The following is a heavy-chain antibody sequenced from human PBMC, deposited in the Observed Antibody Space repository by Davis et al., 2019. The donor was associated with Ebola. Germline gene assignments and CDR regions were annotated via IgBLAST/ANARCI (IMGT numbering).Heavy chain of an antibody. CDR3: AGGGLVATIRPEYPVYYYYGMDV. CDR2: IYYSGST. J-gene: IGHJ6*02. V-gene: IGHV4-59*12. D-gene: IGHD5-12*01. Sequence: PSETLSLTCTVSGGSISSYYWSWIRQPPGKGLEWIGYIYYSGSTNYNPSLKSRVTISVDTSKNQFSLKLSSVTAADTAVYYCAGGGLVATIRPEYPVYYYYGMDVWGQGTTVTVSS. CDR1: GGSISSYY.